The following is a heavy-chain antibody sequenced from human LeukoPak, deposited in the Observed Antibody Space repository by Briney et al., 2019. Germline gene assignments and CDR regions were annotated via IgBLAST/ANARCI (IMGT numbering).Heavy chain of an antibody. CDR2: IYYDGST. Sequence: SETLSLTCTVSGGSISSYYWSWVRQPPGKGLEWGGYIYYDGSTNYNPSLKSRVPISVDTSKNQFSLKLSSVTAADTAVYYCARVAMAENYYDSSGYFDYWGQGTLVTVSS. CDR3: ARVAMAENYYDSSGYFDY. CDR1: GGSISSYY. V-gene: IGHV4-59*01. J-gene: IGHJ4*02. D-gene: IGHD3-22*01.